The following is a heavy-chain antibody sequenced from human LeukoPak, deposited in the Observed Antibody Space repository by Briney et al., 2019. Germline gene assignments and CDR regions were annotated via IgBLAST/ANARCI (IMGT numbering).Heavy chain of an antibody. CDR3: ARGSRFGVVERDAFDI. D-gene: IGHD3-3*01. V-gene: IGHV3-74*01. J-gene: IGHJ3*02. Sequence: GGSLRLSCAASGFTFSNYWMHWVRQAPGKGLVWVSRINSDGINTSYADSVKGRFTISRDNAKNTLNLQMNSLRAEDTAVYYCARGSRFGVVERDAFDIWGLRTMVTVSS. CDR1: GFTFSNYW. CDR2: INSDGINT.